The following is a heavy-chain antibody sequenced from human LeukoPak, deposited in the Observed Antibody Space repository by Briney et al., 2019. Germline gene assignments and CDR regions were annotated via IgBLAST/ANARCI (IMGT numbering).Heavy chain of an antibody. V-gene: IGHV4-59*01. CDR3: ARYGSGGFGETYYYYYGMDV. CDR1: GGSISSYY. Sequence: PSETLSLTCTVSGGSISSYYWSWIRQPPGKGLERIGYIYYSGSTNYNPSLKSRVTISVDTSKNQFSLKLSSVTAADTAVYYCARYGSGGFGETYYYYYGMDVWGQGTTVTVSS. J-gene: IGHJ6*02. CDR2: IYYSGST. D-gene: IGHD3-10*01.